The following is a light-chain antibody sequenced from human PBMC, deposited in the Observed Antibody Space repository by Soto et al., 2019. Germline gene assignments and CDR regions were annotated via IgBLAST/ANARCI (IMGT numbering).Light chain of an antibody. V-gene: IGKV1-5*03. CDR3: QHYNSYSEA. CDR2: KAS. J-gene: IGKJ1*01. CDR1: QTISSW. Sequence: DIQMTQSPSTLSGSVGDRVTITCPASQTISSWLAWYQHKPGNAPKLLIYKASTLKSGVPSRFSGSGSGTEFTLTISSLQPDDFATYYCQHYNSYSEAFGQGTKVELK.